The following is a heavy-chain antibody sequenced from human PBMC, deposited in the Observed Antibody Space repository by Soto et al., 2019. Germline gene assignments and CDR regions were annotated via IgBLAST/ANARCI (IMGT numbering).Heavy chain of an antibody. J-gene: IGHJ4*02. D-gene: IGHD3-9*01. CDR3: ARGGRWYYHILPGSC. CDR1: GGSINNYY. V-gene: IGHV4-59*01. CDR2: IYYSGST. Sequence: TLSLTCTVSGGSINNYYWSWIRQPPGKGLEWIGYIYYSGSTNYSPPLKSRVTISVDTSKTQFSLKLSSVTAADTAVYYCARGGRWYYHILPGSCWGQRTPVTGSS.